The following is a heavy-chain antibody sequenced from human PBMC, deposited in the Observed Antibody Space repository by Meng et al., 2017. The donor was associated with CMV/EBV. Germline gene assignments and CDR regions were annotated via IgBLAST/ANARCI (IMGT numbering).Heavy chain of an antibody. D-gene: IGHD3-22*01. CDR1: GGTFSSYA. V-gene: IGHV1-69*10. CDR2: IIPILGIA. J-gene: IGHJ4*02. Sequence: SVKVSCKASGGTFSSYAISWLRQAPGQGLEWMGGIIPILGIANYAQKFQGRVTITADKSTSTAYMELSSLRSEDTAVYYCARGQYYYDSSGYYYSFDYWGQGTLVTVSS. CDR3: ARGQYYYDSSGYYYSFDY.